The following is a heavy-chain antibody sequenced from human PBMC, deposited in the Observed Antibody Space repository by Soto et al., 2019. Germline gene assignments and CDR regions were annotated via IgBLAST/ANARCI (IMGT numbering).Heavy chain of an antibody. CDR1: GFTFSNYA. D-gene: IGHD2-2*01. J-gene: IGHJ4*02. CDR3: AKGSASSRPYYFDF. V-gene: IGHV3-23*01. Sequence: EVQLLESGGGLVQPGGSPRLSCAASGFTFSNYAMSWVRQSPGKGLEWVSAITGSGGDTYHADSVKGRFTISRDNTKNTLFLQMNSLKVEDTAVYYCAKGSASSRPYYFDFWGQGTLFTVST. CDR2: ITGSGGDT.